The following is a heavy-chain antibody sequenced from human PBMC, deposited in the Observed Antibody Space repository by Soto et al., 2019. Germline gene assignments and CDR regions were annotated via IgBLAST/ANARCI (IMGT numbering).Heavy chain of an antibody. CDR1: GGTISNGGYY. CDR2: IYYSGST. CDR3: ARDVTDFWSGTEGMDV. J-gene: IGHJ6*02. D-gene: IGHD3-3*01. V-gene: IGHV4-31*03. Sequence: SETLSLTCTVSGGTISNGGYYWTWIRQHPGKGLEWIGYIYYSGSTYYNPSLKSRVTISVDTSKNQFSLKLTSVTAADTAVYYCARDVTDFWSGTEGMDVWGQGTTVTVSS.